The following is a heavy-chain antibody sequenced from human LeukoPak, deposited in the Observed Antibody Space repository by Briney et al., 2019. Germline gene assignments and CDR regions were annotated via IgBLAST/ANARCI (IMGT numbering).Heavy chain of an antibody. CDR1: GGSISSSSYY. J-gene: IGHJ4*02. CDR3: ARDIPSYSRGFYFDY. Sequence: SETLSLTCTVSGGSISSSSYYWGWIRQPPGKGLEWIGSIYYSGSTYYNPSLKSRVTISVDTSKNQFSLKLSSVTAADTAVYYCARDIPSYSRGFYFDYWGQGTLVTVSS. D-gene: IGHD5-18*01. CDR2: IYYSGST. V-gene: IGHV4-39*07.